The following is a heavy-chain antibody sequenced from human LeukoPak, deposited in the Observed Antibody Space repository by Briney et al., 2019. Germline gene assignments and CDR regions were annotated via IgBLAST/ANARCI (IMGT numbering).Heavy chain of an antibody. CDR3: ARGPQKAYDIVSGSYRYHFDY. D-gene: IGHD3-16*02. CDR2: ISAYNGNT. V-gene: IGHV1-18*01. J-gene: IGHJ4*02. CDR1: GYTFTNYG. Sequence: ASVKVSCKASGYTFTNYGISWVRQAPGQGLEWMGWISAYNGNTNYAQKLQGRVTMTTDTSTSTAYMELRSLRSEDTAVYYCARGPQKAYDIVSGSYRYHFDYWGQGTLVTVSS.